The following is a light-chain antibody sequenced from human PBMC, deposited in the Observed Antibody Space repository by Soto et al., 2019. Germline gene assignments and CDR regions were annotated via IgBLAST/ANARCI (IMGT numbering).Light chain of an antibody. CDR1: SSNIGAGYD. J-gene: IGLJ2*01. CDR3: QSYDSSLSGYV. V-gene: IGLV1-40*01. Sequence: QSVLTQPPSVSGAPGQRVTISCTGSSSNIGAGYDVHWYQQLPGTAPKLLIYGNSNRPSGVPDRFSDSKSGTSASLAITGLQAEEEADYYYQSYDSSLSGYVFGGGTKLTVL. CDR2: GNS.